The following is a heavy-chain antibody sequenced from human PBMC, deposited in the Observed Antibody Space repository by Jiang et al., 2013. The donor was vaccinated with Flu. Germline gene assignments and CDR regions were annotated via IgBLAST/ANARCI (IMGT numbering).Heavy chain of an antibody. CDR2: TYYRSKWLN. CDR3: ARDSGLGLEYFDY. D-gene: IGHD3/OR15-3a*01. Sequence: QTLSLTCTISGDSVSSNRATWNWMRQSPSRGLEWLGRTYYRSKWLNDYAVSLKSRITINPDTSKNRFSLQLNSVAPEDTAVYYCARDSGLGLEYFDYWGQGTLVTVSS. V-gene: IGHV6-1*01. CDR1: GDSVSSNRAT. J-gene: IGHJ4*02.